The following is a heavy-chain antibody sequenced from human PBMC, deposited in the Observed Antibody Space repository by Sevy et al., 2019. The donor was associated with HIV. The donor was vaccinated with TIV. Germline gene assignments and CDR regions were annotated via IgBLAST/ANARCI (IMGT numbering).Heavy chain of an antibody. V-gene: IGHV3-72*01. CDR2: SRNKANSYTT. CDR3: ASRGGMTGY. CDR1: GFTFSDYY. Sequence: GGSLRLSCAASGFTFSDYYMDWVRQAPGKGLEWVGRSRNKANSYTTEYAASVKGRFTISRDDSKNSLYLQMNGLKTEDTAVYYCASRGGMTGYWGQGTLVTVSS. J-gene: IGHJ4*02. D-gene: IGHD3-9*01.